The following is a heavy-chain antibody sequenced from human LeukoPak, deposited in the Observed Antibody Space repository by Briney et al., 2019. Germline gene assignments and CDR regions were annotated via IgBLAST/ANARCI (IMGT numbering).Heavy chain of an antibody. CDR3: AKDFVVVPGNVNYFDS. D-gene: IGHD2-21*02. J-gene: IGHJ4*02. CDR1: GFTFSNYA. CDR2: ISGSGDKS. Sequence: GGSLRLSCAVSGFTFSNYAMNWVRQAPGKGLEWVSVISGSGDKSYYADSVKGRFTVSRDNFKNTLYVQMKSLRAEDTAVYYCAKDFVVVPGNVNYFDSWGQGTLVTVSS. V-gene: IGHV3-23*01.